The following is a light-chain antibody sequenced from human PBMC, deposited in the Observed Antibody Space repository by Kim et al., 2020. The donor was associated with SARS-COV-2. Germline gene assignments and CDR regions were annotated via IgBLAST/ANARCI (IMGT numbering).Light chain of an antibody. V-gene: IGLV3-1*01. CDR2: VDR. Sequence: SYELTQPPAVSVSPGQTATITCSADKLGNTYVSWYQVRPGQSPLLVISVDRQRPSWIPERFSGANSGNTATLIISETQFTDEADYYCLVWDGGSGVVFGGGTQLTVL. J-gene: IGLJ2*01. CDR3: LVWDGGSGVV. CDR1: KLGNTY.